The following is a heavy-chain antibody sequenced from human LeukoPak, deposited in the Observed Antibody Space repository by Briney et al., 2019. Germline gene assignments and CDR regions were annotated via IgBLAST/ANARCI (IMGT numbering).Heavy chain of an antibody. D-gene: IGHD3-10*01. CDR3: AKNIGGLDY. CDR2: FSSSDGST. J-gene: IGHJ4*02. V-gene: IGHV3-23*01. CDR1: GFTFSTFG. Sequence: GGTLRLSCAASGFTFSTFGMTWVRQAPGKGLEWVSGFSSSDGSTYYADSVKGRFTISRDNSKNTLYLQMNSLRAEDTAVYYCAKNIGGLDYWGQGTLVTVSS.